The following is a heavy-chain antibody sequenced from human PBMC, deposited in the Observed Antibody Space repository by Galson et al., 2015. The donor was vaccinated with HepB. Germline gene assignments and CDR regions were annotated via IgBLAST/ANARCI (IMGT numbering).Heavy chain of an antibody. Sequence: SLRLSCAASGFVFRTHAMHWVRQFPGKGLEWVAVVSYAGSDKHYANSVKGRFTISRDNSENTLYLQMNTLRPEDTAVYYCARDSGYDSSGYSMWAWGQGTLVTVSS. J-gene: IGHJ1*01. D-gene: IGHD3-22*01. CDR1: GFVFRTHA. CDR3: ARDSGYDSSGYSMWA. CDR2: VSYAGSDK. V-gene: IGHV3-30-3*01.